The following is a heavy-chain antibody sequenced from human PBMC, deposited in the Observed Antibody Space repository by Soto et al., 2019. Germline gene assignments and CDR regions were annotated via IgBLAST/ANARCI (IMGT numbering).Heavy chain of an antibody. D-gene: IGHD3-10*01. J-gene: IGHJ4*02. Sequence: PSETLSLTCAVSSGSISSSNWWSWVRQPPGKGLEWIGEINHSGSTNYNPSLKSRVTISVDTSKNQFSLKLSSVTAADTAVYYCAMQRDVLLWFGELLPSDSAGYWGQGTLVTVSS. CDR2: INHSGST. V-gene: IGHV4-4*02. CDR3: AMQRDVLLWFGELLPSDSAGY. CDR1: SGSISSSNW.